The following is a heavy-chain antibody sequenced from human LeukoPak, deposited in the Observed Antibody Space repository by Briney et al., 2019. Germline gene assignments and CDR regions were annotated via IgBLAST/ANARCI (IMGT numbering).Heavy chain of an antibody. CDR2: MNPNSGNT. V-gene: IGHV1-8*01. CDR1: GYTFTSYD. Sequence: GASVKVSCKASGYTFTSYDINWVRQATGQGLEWMGWMNPNSGNTGYAQKFQGRVTMTRNTSISTAYMELSSLRSEDMAVYYCARDFYYYGSGSYGMDVWGQGTTVTVSS. D-gene: IGHD3-10*01. J-gene: IGHJ6*02. CDR3: ARDFYYYGSGSYGMDV.